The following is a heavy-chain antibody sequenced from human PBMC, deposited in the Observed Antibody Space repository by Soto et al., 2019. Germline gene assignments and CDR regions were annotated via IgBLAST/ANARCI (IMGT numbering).Heavy chain of an antibody. V-gene: IGHV3-23*01. CDR3: ARVAY. Sequence: GSPRLSCAASGFIFTSYAMSWVRQAPAKXXXWVSXXXGXXXXTFYADYVKGRFTISRDNAQNSLFLQLNTLRPEDTAMYYCARVAYWGPGTQVTVSS. J-gene: IGHJ4*02. CDR2: XXGXXXXT. CDR1: GFIFTSYA.